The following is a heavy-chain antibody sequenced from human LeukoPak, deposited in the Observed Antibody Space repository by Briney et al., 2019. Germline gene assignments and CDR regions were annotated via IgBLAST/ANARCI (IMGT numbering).Heavy chain of an antibody. CDR3: ARDRGYSYGYFDY. Sequence: SSVKVSCKASGGTFISYAISWLRQAPGQGLEWMGGIIPIFGTAKYVQKFHDRATLTMDESTSTPYIELSRLRSEDTAVYYCARDRGYSYGYFDYWGQGTLVTVSS. V-gene: IGHV1-69*05. D-gene: IGHD5-18*01. CDR1: GGTFISYA. CDR2: IIPIFGTA. J-gene: IGHJ4*02.